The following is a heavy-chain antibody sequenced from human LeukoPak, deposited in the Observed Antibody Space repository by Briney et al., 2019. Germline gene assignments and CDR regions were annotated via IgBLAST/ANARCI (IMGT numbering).Heavy chain of an antibody. Sequence: SETLSLTCTVSGGSVSNSLYYWSWIRQPPGKGLEWIGYIYYNGDTNYNPSLKSRVIISIDTSSNQFSLRLNSMTAADTAVYYCARVPRAASWRSYDYWGQGSLVTVSS. CDR1: GGSVSNSLYY. D-gene: IGHD5-18*01. CDR2: IYYNGDT. CDR3: ARVPRAASWRSYDY. V-gene: IGHV4-61*01. J-gene: IGHJ4*02.